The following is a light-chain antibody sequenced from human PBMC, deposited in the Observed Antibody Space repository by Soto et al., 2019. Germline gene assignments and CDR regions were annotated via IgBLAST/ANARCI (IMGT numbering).Light chain of an antibody. CDR1: QTITNW. V-gene: IGKV1-5*01. CDR2: DAS. Sequence: DIQMTHSPSILSASVGDRVTITFRSSQTITNWLAWYQQKPGKAPRLLIYDASSLESWVPSRFSGSGSGTEFTLTISSLQSEDFATYYCQQYKSFWTFGQGTKVDI. CDR3: QQYKSFWT. J-gene: IGKJ1*01.